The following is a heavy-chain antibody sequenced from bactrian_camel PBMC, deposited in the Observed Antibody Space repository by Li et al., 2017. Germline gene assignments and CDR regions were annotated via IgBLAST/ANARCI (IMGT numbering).Heavy chain of an antibody. D-gene: IGHD6*01. CDR3: AYDPHCLSSWYD. CDR1: GYTYSAHC. Sequence: VQLVESGGGSVQAGGSLRLSCAFSGYTYSAHCMGWLRQASGKERAEVATIDAGGSTTYADSVKGRFTISEDKVKNTLYLQMSSLKPEDTATYFCAYDPHCLSSWYDWGQGTQVTVS. J-gene: IGHJ4*01. CDR2: IDAGGST. V-gene: IGHV3S53*01.